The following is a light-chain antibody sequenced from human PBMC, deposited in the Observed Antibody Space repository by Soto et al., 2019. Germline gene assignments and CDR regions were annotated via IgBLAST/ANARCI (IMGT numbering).Light chain of an antibody. CDR3: QQYNSYWT. V-gene: IGKV3-20*01. CDR1: QSVSNNY. Sequence: IVLTQSPGTLSLSPGERATLSCRASQSVSNNYLAWYQQKPGQAPRLLIYGASNRATGIPDRFSGSGSGTDFTLTISSLQPDDFATYYCQQYNSYWTFGQGTMVDI. CDR2: GAS. J-gene: IGKJ1*01.